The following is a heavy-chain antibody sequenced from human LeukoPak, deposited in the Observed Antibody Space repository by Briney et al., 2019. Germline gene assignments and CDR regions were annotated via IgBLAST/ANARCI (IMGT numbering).Heavy chain of an antibody. CDR1: GFTFSSYA. D-gene: IGHD3-22*01. J-gene: IGHJ4*02. CDR2: ISGSGGST. V-gene: IGHV3-23*01. Sequence: GGSLRLSCAAPGFTFSSYAMSWVRQAPGKGLEWVSAISGSGGSTYYADSVKGRFTISRDNAKNSLYLQMNSLRAEDTAVYYCARDSPLYYYDSSGYLFDYWGQGTLVTVSS. CDR3: ARDSPLYYYDSSGYLFDY.